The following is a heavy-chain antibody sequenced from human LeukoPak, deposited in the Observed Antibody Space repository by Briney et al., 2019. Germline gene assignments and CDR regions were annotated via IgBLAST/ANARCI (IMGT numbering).Heavy chain of an antibody. CDR1: GFTFSSYS. J-gene: IGHJ2*01. CDR2: LSGSGGAT. V-gene: IGHV3-23*01. CDR3: AKKRVITTPDAIDWYFDL. D-gene: IGHD3-10*01. Sequence: GGSLRLSCAASGFTFSSYSMNWVRQAPGKGLEWVSILSGSGGATYYADSVKGRFTISRDNSENTLFLQMNNLGAEDTAVYYCAKKRVITTPDAIDWYFDLWGRGTLVTVSS.